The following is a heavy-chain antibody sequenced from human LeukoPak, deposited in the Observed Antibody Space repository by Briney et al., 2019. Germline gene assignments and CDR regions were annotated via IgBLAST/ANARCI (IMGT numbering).Heavy chain of an antibody. CDR1: GFTFSSYA. V-gene: IGHV3-23*01. CDR3: AKGISMVRGVNFDY. D-gene: IGHD3-10*01. Sequence: GGSLRLSCAASGFTFSSYAMSWVRQAPGKGLEWVSLISGSGGSTYYADSVKGRFTISRDNSKNTLYLQMNSLRAEDTAVYYCAKGISMVRGVNFDYWGQGTLVTVSS. CDR2: ISGSGGST. J-gene: IGHJ4*02.